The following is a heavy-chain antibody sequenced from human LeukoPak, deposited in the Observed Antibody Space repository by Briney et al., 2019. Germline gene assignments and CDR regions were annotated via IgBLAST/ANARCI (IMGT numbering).Heavy chain of an antibody. D-gene: IGHD3-3*01. CDR1: GFTFSSYS. V-gene: IGHV3-48*01. CDR2: ISSSSSTI. J-gene: IGHJ5*02. CDR3: ASLTIFGVVTDNWFDP. Sequence: GGSLRLSCAASGFTFSSYSMNWVRQAPGKGLEWVSYISSSSSTIYYADSVKGRFTISRDNAKNSLYLQMNSLRAEDTAVYYCASLTIFGVVTDNWFDPWGQGTLVTVSS.